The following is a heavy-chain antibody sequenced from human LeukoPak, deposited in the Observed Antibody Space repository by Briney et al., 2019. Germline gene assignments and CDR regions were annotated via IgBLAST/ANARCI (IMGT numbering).Heavy chain of an antibody. Sequence: GGSLRLSCAASGFTFSSYSMNWVRQAPGKGLEWVSYISSSSTIYYADSVKGRITVSRDNAKNSLYLEMNSLRADDTAVYYCARGKYFDSWGQGTLVTVSS. CDR1: GFTFSSYS. CDR2: ISSSSTI. CDR3: ARGKYFDS. J-gene: IGHJ4*02. V-gene: IGHV3-48*01.